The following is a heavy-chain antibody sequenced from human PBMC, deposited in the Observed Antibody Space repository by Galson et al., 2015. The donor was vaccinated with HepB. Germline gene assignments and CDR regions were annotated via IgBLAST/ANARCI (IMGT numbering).Heavy chain of an antibody. V-gene: IGHV3-23*01. CDR2: ISGSGGST. J-gene: IGHJ4*02. Sequence: SLRLSCAASGLIFNNYVMSWFRQAPGKGPEYLSSISGSGGSTHYTDSVKGQFTISRDNSKNTLYLQMNSLRVEDTAVYYCASRNGAYSYYWGQGTLVTVSS. CDR1: GLIFNNYV. D-gene: IGHD4/OR15-4a*01. CDR3: ASRNGAYSYY.